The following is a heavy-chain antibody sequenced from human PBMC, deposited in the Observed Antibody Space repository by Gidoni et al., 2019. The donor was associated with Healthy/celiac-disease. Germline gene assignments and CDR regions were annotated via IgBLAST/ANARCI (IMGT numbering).Heavy chain of an antibody. Sequence: QVTLEGSGPALVKPTETLTRTSTVSGFPLSNATMGVSWVRQPPGQALEWLSHIRTNNGKTYSTSLKSRRSISTDTTKSQVVFTITNMDPVDTAADYCARTFIYAMVGGARDAFDIWGQGTMVTVSS. V-gene: IGHV2-26*01. D-gene: IGHD3-10*01. CDR2: IRTNNGK. CDR1: GFPLSNATMG. J-gene: IGHJ3*02. CDR3: ARTFIYAMVGGARDAFDI.